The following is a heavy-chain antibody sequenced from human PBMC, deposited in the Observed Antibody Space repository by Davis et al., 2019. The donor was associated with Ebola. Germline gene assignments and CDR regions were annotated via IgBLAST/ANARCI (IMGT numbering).Heavy chain of an antibody. CDR2: ISYDGSNK. Sequence: GESLKISCAASGFTFSSYAMHWVRQAPGKGLEWVAVISYDGSNKYYADSVKGRFTISRDNSKNTLYLQMNSLRAEDTAVYYCARDPTFRGIAVAGDYWGQGTLVTVSS. CDR1: GFTFSSYA. CDR3: ARDPTFRGIAVAGDY. J-gene: IGHJ4*02. V-gene: IGHV3-30-3*01. D-gene: IGHD6-19*01.